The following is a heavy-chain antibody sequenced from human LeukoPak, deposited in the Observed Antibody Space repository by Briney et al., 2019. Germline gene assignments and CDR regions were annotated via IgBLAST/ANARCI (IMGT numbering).Heavy chain of an antibody. Sequence: SETLSLTCTVSGGSISSHYWSWIRQPPGKGLEWIGYIYYSGSTNYSPSLKSRVTISVEMSKNQFSLKLSSVTAADTAVYYCARDSATDDAFGIWGQGTMVTVSS. CDR1: GGSISSHY. CDR2: IYYSGST. CDR3: ARDSATDDAFGI. D-gene: IGHD6-25*01. V-gene: IGHV4-59*11. J-gene: IGHJ3*02.